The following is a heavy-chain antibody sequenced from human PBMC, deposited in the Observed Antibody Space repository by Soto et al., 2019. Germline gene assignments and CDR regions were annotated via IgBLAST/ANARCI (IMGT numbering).Heavy chain of an antibody. J-gene: IGHJ4*02. CDR2: INAGNGNT. Sequence: APVKVCCKASGYTFTSYARHWVRQAPGQRLKWMGWINAGNGNTKYSQKFQGRVTITRDTSASIAYMELSSLRSEDTAVYYCARDRWNYDDWGQGTLVKVSS. V-gene: IGHV1-3*01. D-gene: IGHD1-1*01. CDR1: GYTFTSYA. CDR3: ARDRWNYDD.